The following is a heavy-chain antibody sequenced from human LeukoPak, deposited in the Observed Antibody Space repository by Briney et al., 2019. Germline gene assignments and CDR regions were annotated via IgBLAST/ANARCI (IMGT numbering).Heavy chain of an antibody. CDR1: GFTFSGSA. J-gene: IGHJ6*03. CDR2: IRSKANSYAT. V-gene: IGHV3-73*01. CDR3: TTSHGYYYYYMDV. Sequence: GGSLRLSCAASGFTFSGSAMHWVRQASGKGLEWVDRIRSKANSYATAYAASVKGRFTISRDDSKNTAYLQMNSLKTEDTAVYYCTTSHGYYYYYMDVWGKGTTVTVSS.